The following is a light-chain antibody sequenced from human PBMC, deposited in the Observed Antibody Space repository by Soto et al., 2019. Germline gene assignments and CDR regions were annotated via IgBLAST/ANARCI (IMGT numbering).Light chain of an antibody. CDR3: QQSYSTPWT. Sequence: DIQMTQSPSSLSASVGDRVTITCRASQSISSYLNWYQQKPGKAPKLLIYAASSLQSGVPSRFSGSGSGTDFTLTISSLQPEDFATCYCQQSYSTPWTFGQGTKGELK. CDR2: AAS. CDR1: QSISSY. V-gene: IGKV1-39*01. J-gene: IGKJ1*01.